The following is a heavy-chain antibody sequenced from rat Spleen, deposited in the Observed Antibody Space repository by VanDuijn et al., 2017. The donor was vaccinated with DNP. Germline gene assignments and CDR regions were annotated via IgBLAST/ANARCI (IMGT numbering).Heavy chain of an antibody. Sequence: QVQLKESGPGLVQPSQTLSLTCTVSGFSLTNYGVSWVRQPPGKGLEWIAGLSSGENTYYDSALKSRLTISRDTSQSQVFLKMNSLQTEDTAIYVCTRDRQFGVGGFADWGQGTLVTVSS. CDR3: TRDRQFGVGGFAD. J-gene: IGHJ3*01. CDR1: GFSLTNYG. CDR2: LSSGENT. V-gene: IGHV2S12*01. D-gene: IGHD4-3*01.